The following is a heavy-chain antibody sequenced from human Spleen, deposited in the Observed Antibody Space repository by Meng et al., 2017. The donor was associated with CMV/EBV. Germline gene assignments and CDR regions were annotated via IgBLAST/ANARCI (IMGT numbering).Heavy chain of an antibody. Sequence: SLKISCAASGFTFSSYAMHWVRQAPGKGLEWVAVISYDGSNKYYADSVKGRFTISRDNSKNTLYLQMNSLRAEDTAVYYCARDYNAGYSSGCIDYWGQGTLVTVSS. CDR2: ISYDGSNK. V-gene: IGHV3-30-3*01. CDR3: ARDYNAGYSSGCIDY. D-gene: IGHD6-19*01. CDR1: GFTFSSYA. J-gene: IGHJ4*02.